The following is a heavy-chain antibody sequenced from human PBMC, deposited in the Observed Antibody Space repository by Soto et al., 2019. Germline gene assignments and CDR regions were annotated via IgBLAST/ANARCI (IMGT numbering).Heavy chain of an antibody. Sequence: GGSLRLSCAASGFTFSSSAMSWVRLDPGKGLEWVSSISGSGSKTFYADYVKGRVTISRDNSKNTLYMQMNSLRADDTALYYCATGGRTKPWDTWGQGTPVTVSS. CDR1: GFTFSSSA. V-gene: IGHV3-23*01. CDR2: ISGSGSKT. J-gene: IGHJ5*02. CDR3: ATGGRTKPWDT.